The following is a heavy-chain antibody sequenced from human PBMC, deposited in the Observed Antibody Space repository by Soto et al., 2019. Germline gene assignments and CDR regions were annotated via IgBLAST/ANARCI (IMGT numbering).Heavy chain of an antibody. CDR2: ISAYNGNT. J-gene: IGHJ6*02. CDR1: GYTFTSYG. Sequence: VASVKVSCKASGYTFTSYGISWVRQAPGQGLEWMGWISAYNGNTNYAQKLQGRVTITADESTSTAYMELSSLRSEDTAVYYCAGPTGMVRGASYYYGMDVWGQGTTVTVSS. CDR3: AGPTGMVRGASYYYGMDV. D-gene: IGHD3-10*01. V-gene: IGHV1-18*01.